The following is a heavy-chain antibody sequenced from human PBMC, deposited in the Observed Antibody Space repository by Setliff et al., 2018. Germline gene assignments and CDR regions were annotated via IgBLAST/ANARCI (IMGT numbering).Heavy chain of an antibody. CDR1: GGSISSSSYY. D-gene: IGHD5-12*01. J-gene: IGHJ4*02. CDR3: AREYSGYEGGDYYFDY. Sequence: SETLSLTCTVSGGSISSSSYYWGWIRQPPGKGLEWIGSIYYSGSTYYNPSLKSRVTISVDTSKNQFSLKLSSVTAADTAVYYWAREYSGYEGGDYYFDYWGQGTLVTVSS. V-gene: IGHV4-39*01. CDR2: IYYSGST.